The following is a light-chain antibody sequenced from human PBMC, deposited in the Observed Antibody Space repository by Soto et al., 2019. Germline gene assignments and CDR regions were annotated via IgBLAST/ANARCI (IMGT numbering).Light chain of an antibody. Sequence: QSALTQPASVSGSPGQSITISCTGTTTDVGDNNYVSWYQQHPGKAPKLMIYEVTNRASGVSNRFSGSKSGNTASLTISGLQAEDEADYYCSSYTSSNTWVFGGGTKGTVL. CDR1: TTDVGDNNY. CDR3: SSYTSSNTWV. V-gene: IGLV2-14*01. CDR2: EVT. J-gene: IGLJ3*02.